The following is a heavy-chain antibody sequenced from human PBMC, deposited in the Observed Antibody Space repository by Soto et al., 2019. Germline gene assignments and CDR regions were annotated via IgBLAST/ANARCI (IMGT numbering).Heavy chain of an antibody. D-gene: IGHD4-17*01. Sequence: ETLSLTCAVYGGSFSGYYWSWIRQPPGKGLEWIGEINHSGSTNYNPSLKSRVTISVDTSKNQFSLKLSSVTAADTAVYYCARSTTVTTGFDYWGQGTLVTVSS. J-gene: IGHJ4*02. V-gene: IGHV4-34*01. CDR3: ARSTTVTTGFDY. CDR1: GGSFSGYY. CDR2: INHSGST.